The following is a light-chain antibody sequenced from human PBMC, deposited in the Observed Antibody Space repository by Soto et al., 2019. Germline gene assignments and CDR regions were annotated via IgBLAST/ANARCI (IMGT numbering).Light chain of an antibody. CDR1: QGISSY. J-gene: IGKJ1*01. V-gene: IGKV1-8*01. CDR2: AAS. CDR3: QQYYSYPQT. Sequence: AIRMTQSPSSFSASTGDRVTITCRASQGISSYLAWYQQKPGKAPELLIYAASTLQSGVPSRFGGSGSGTDFSLTISCLQSEDFATYYCQQYYSYPQTFGQGTKVEIK.